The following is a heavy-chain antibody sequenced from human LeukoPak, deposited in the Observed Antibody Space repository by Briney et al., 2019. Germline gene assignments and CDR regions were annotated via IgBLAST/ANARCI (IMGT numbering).Heavy chain of an antibody. CDR2: IYYSGHT. V-gene: IGHV4-39*01. CDR1: GGSISSISYY. D-gene: IGHD3-9*01. CDR3: VRRRAAGYDYWYFDL. Sequence: SETLSLTCTVSGGSISSISYYWGWIRQPPGKGLEWIGSIYYSGHTYYNPSLKSRVTISVDTSKNQFSLKLSSVTAADTAVYYCVRRRAAGYDYWYFDLWGRGTLVTVSS. J-gene: IGHJ2*01.